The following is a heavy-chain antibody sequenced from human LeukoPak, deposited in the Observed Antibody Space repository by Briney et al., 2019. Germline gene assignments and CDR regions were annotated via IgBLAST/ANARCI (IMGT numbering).Heavy chain of an antibody. CDR2: IIPILGIA. J-gene: IGHJ5*02. CDR1: GGTFSSYT. D-gene: IGHD3-22*01. V-gene: IGHV1-69*02. CDR3: APDYYDSSGPSDP. Sequence: SVKVSCKASGGTFSSYTISWVRQAPGQGLEWMGRIIPILGIANYAQKFQGRVTITADKSTGTAYMELSSLRSEDTAVYYCAPDYYDSSGPSDPWGQGTLVTVSS.